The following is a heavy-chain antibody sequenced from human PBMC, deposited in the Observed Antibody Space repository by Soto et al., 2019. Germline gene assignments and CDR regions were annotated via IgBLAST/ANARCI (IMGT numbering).Heavy chain of an antibody. V-gene: IGHV4-34*01. CDR1: GGSFSGYY. D-gene: IGHD3-16*02. CDR2: INHSGST. J-gene: IGHJ4*02. CDR3: ARLRLGELSYFDY. Sequence: SETLSLTCAVYGGSFSGYYWSWIRQPPGKGLEWIGEINHSGSTNYNPSLKSRVTISVDTSKNQFSLKLSSVTAADTAVYYCARLRLGELSYFDYWGQGTLVTVSS.